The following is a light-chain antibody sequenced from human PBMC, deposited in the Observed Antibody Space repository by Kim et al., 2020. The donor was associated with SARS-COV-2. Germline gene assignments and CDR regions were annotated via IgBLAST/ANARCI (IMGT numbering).Light chain of an antibody. CDR1: QSVGKNY. CDR2: DAS. J-gene: IGKJ4*01. CDR3: QQYGHAPLT. V-gene: IGKV3-20*01. Sequence: EIVLTQSPDTLSLSAGEGATLSCRASQSVGKNYLGWYQQKHGQAPRLLIYDASNRATGIPDRFRGSGSGTDFTLTVSRLEPEDFGVYYCQQYGHAPLTFGGGTRVDIK.